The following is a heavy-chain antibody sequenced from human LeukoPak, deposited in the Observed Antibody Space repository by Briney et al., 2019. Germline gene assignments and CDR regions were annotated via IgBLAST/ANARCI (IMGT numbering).Heavy chain of an antibody. Sequence: PGGSLRLSCAASGFTFDDYAMHWVRQAPGKGLEWVSCISWNSGSIGYADSVKGRFTISRDNAKNSLYLQMNSLRAEDTALYYCAKGGYYYDSTPEAHFDYWGQGTLVTVSS. D-gene: IGHD3-22*01. CDR2: ISWNSGSI. V-gene: IGHV3-9*01. J-gene: IGHJ4*02. CDR1: GFTFDDYA. CDR3: AKGGYYYDSTPEAHFDY.